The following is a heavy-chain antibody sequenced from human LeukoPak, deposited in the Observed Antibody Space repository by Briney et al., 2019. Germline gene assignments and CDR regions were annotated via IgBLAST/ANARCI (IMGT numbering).Heavy chain of an antibody. CDR3: ARGLLRHNWFDP. V-gene: IGHV4-30-2*01. Sequence: SETLSLTCAVSGGSISSGGYSWSWIRQPPGKGLEWIGYIYHSGSTYYNPSLKSRVTISVDRPKNQFSLKLSSVTAADTAVYYCARGLLRHNWFDPWGQGTLVTVSS. CDR2: IYHSGST. J-gene: IGHJ5*02. D-gene: IGHD4-17*01. CDR1: GGSISSGGYS.